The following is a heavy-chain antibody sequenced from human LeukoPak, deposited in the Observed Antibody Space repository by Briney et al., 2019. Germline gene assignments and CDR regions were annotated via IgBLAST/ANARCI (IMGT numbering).Heavy chain of an antibody. V-gene: IGHV1-69*13. CDR2: IIPIFGTP. J-gene: IGHJ4*02. CDR1: GGTFSSYT. CDR3: ARAYMTATRHFDS. Sequence: SVKVSCKTSGGTFSSYTISWVRQAPGQGLEWMGGIIPIFGTPHYAQKFQDRVTITADASTSTAYMELSSLRSEDTDVYYCARAYMTATRHFDSWGQGTLVTVSS. D-gene: IGHD2-21*02.